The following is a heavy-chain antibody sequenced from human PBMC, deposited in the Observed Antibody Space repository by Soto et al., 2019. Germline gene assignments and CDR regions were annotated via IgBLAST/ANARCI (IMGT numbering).Heavy chain of an antibody. V-gene: IGHV1-69*13. D-gene: IGHD3-3*01. CDR2: IIPIFGTA. J-gene: IGHJ4*02. Sequence: SVKVSCKASGGTFSSYAISWVRQTPGQGLEWMGGIIPIFGTANYAQKFQGRVTITADESTSTAYMELSSLRSEDTAVYYCASGYYRGRYYFDYWGQGTLVTVSS. CDR3: ASGYYRGRYYFDY. CDR1: GGTFSSYA.